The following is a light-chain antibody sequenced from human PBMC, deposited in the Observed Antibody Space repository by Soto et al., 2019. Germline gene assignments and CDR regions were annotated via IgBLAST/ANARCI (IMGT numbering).Light chain of an antibody. J-gene: IGLJ3*02. Sequence: QAVVTQPPSVSGAPGQRVTISCTGSSSNIGAGYNVHWYQQVPGTAPKLLIYGNTNRPSGVPDRFSGSKSGTSASLAITGLQAEDEADYFCQSYDKSLSGSLFGGGTKVTVL. CDR2: GNT. CDR1: SSNIGAGYN. CDR3: QSYDKSLSGSL. V-gene: IGLV1-40*01.